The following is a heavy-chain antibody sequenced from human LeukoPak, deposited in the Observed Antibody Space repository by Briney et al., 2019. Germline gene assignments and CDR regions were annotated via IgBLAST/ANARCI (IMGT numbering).Heavy chain of an antibody. V-gene: IGHV5-51*01. Sequence: GESLKISCKGSGYSFTSYWIGWVRQLPGKGLEWMGIIYSGDSDTRYSPSFQGQVTISADKSISTAYLQWSSLRASDTAMYYCARHEVAYYYYYMDVWGKGTTVTVSS. J-gene: IGHJ6*03. CDR3: ARHEVAYYYYYMDV. CDR2: IYSGDSDT. CDR1: GYSFTSYW.